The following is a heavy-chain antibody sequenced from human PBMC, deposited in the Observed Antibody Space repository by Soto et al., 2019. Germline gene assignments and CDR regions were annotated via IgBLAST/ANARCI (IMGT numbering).Heavy chain of an antibody. Sequence: GGSLRLSCAASGFTFSSYAMSWVRQAPGKGLEWVSAISGGGGSAYYADSVKGRFTIARDNSKNTLFLQMNSLRAEDMAIYYCATRGFGELSDYYYYYYMDVWGKGTTVTVSS. CDR2: ISGGGGSA. V-gene: IGHV3-23*01. CDR1: GFTFSSYA. D-gene: IGHD3-10*01. CDR3: ATRGFGELSDYYYYYYMDV. J-gene: IGHJ6*03.